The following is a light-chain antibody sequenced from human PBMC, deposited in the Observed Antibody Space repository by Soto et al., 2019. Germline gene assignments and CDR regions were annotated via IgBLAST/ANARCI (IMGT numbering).Light chain of an antibody. CDR2: SDN. CDR1: SFNIGSNS. Sequence: QSVLTQPPSASGTPGQRVTISCSGSSFNIGSNSVNWYQQLPGTAPKLLIYSDNQRPAGVPDRFSGSKSGTSVSLTVSGLQSEDEPDYYCAAWDDSLNGLVFGGGTKLTVL. V-gene: IGLV1-44*01. CDR3: AAWDDSLNGLV. J-gene: IGLJ2*01.